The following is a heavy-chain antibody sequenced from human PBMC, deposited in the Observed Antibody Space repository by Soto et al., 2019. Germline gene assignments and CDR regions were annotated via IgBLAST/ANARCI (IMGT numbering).Heavy chain of an antibody. J-gene: IGHJ3*02. CDR1: GFTFDDYT. CDR2: ISWDGGST. V-gene: IGHV3-43*01. D-gene: IGHD3-9*01. Sequence: PGGSLRLSCAASGFTFDDYTMHWVRQAPGKGLEWVSLISWDGGSTYYADSVKGRFTISRDNSKNSLYLQMNSLRTEDTALYYCAKDIPRTAYLDAFDIWGQGTM. CDR3: AKDIPRTAYLDAFDI.